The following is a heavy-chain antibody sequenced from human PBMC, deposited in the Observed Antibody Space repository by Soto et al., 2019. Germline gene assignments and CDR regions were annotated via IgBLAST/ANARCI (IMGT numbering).Heavy chain of an antibody. CDR3: ASPGGYDFPYSDY. CDR1: GGSISSGGYS. V-gene: IGHV4-30-2*01. CDR2: IYHSGST. Sequence: PSETLSLTCAVSGGSISSGGYSWSWIRQPPGKGLEWIGYIYHSGSTYYNPSLKSRVTISVDRSKNQFSLKLSSVTAADTAMYYCASPGGYDFPYSDYWGQGTLVTVSS. D-gene: IGHD5-12*01. J-gene: IGHJ4*02.